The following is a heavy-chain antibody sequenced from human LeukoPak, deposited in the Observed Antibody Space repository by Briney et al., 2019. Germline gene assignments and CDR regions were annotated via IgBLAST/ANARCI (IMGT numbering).Heavy chain of an antibody. J-gene: IGHJ4*02. Sequence: GGSLRLSCAASGFTFSSYAMSWVRQAPGKGLEWVSAISGSGGSTYYADSVKGRFTISRDNSKNTLYLQMNSLRAEDTAVYYCAKDPASGYSSGWYSDYWGQGTLVTVSS. CDR3: AKDPASGYSSGWYSDY. V-gene: IGHV3-23*01. CDR2: ISGSGGST. CDR1: GFTFSSYA. D-gene: IGHD6-19*01.